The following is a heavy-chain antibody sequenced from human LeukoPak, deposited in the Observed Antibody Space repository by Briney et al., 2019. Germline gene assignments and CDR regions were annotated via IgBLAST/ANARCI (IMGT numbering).Heavy chain of an antibody. J-gene: IGHJ3*02. CDR1: GGSFSGYY. V-gene: IGHV4-34*01. CDR2: INHSGST. CDR3: AMGQQLVSDAFDI. D-gene: IGHD6-13*01. Sequence: SETLSLTCAVYGGSFSGYYWRWIRQPPGKGLEWIGEINHSGSTNYNPSLKSRVTISVDTSKNQFSLKLSSVTAADTAVYYCAMGQQLVSDAFDIWGQGTMVTVSS.